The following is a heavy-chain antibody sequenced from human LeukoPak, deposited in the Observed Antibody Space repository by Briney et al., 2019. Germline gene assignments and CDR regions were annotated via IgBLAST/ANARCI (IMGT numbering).Heavy chain of an antibody. J-gene: IGHJ5*02. Sequence: GGSLRLSCAASGFTFSSYGMHWVRQAPGKGLEWVAVIWYDGSNKYYADSVKGRFTISRDNSKNTLYLQMNSLRAEDTAVYYCAKPPPYYSSSSDVHPNWFDPWGQGTLVTVSS. CDR2: IWYDGSNK. D-gene: IGHD6-6*01. CDR3: AKPPPYYSSSSDVHPNWFDP. V-gene: IGHV3-33*06. CDR1: GFTFSSYG.